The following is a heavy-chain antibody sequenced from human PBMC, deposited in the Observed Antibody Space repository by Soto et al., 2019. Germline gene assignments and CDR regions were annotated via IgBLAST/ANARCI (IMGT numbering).Heavy chain of an antibody. D-gene: IGHD2-2*01. J-gene: IGHJ3*02. CDR3: ARDLIAYQLLLAWHAFDI. CDR1: GFTFSSYE. Sequence: QTGGSLRLSCAASGFTFSSYEMNWVRQAPGKXLEWVSYISSSGSTIYYADSVKGRFTISRDNAKNSLYLQMNSLRAEDTAVYYCARDLIAYQLLLAWHAFDIWGQGTMVTVS. V-gene: IGHV3-48*03. CDR2: ISSSGSTI.